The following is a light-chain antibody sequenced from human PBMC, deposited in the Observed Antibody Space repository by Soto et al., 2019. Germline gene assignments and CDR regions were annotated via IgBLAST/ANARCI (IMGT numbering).Light chain of an antibody. J-gene: IGKJ1*01. CDR1: QSVFSS. Sequence: EIGMTQSPATLSVSPGERATLSCRASQSVFSSLAWYQQKPGQAPRLLIYGAATRATGIPARFSGSGSGTEFTLTINSLQSEDFAVYYCQQYHNWPAFGQGTKVEIK. V-gene: IGKV3-15*01. CDR2: GAA. CDR3: QQYHNWPA.